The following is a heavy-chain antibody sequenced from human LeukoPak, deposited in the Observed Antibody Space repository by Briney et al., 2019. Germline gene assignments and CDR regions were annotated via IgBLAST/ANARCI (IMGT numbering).Heavy chain of an antibody. Sequence: HPGGPLRLSCVVSGFTFSSYWMSWVRQAPGKGLEWVANIKQDGSEKYYVDSVKGRFTMSRDNAKNSLYLQMNSLRAEDTAVYYCARVQWELRGVGSYFEYWGQGALVTVSS. CDR2: IKQDGSEK. CDR3: ARVQWELRGVGSYFEY. D-gene: IGHD1-26*01. V-gene: IGHV3-7*01. J-gene: IGHJ4*02. CDR1: GFTFSSYW.